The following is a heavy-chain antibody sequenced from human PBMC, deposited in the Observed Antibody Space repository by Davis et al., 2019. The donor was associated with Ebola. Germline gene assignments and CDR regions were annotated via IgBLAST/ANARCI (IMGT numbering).Heavy chain of an antibody. CDR2: ISAYNGNI. Sequence: ASVKVSCKASGYTFSRYGINWVRQAPGQGLEWVGSISAYNGNINYAQKLQGRVTMTTDTSTNTAYMELRSLRSDDTAIYYCARAVVVSSPFDNWGQGTLVTVSS. CDR3: ARAVVVSSPFDN. V-gene: IGHV1-18*01. D-gene: IGHD3-22*01. CDR1: GYTFSRYG. J-gene: IGHJ4*02.